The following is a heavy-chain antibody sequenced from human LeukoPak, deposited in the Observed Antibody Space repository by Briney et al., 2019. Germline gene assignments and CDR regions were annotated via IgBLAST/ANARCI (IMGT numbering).Heavy chain of an antibody. J-gene: IGHJ4*02. CDR2: IRSKAYGGTT. Sequence: PGGSLRLSCTASGFTFGDYAMSWVRQAPGKGLEWVGFIRSKAYGGTTEYAASVKGRFTISRDDSKSIAYLQMNSLKTEDTAVYYFTRVSSGWYGDYFDYWGQGTLVTVSS. CDR1: GFTFGDYA. D-gene: IGHD6-19*01. CDR3: TRVSSGWYGDYFDY. V-gene: IGHV3-49*04.